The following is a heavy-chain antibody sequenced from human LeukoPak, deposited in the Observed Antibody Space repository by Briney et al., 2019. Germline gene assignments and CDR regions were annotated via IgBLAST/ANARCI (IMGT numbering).Heavy chain of an antibody. D-gene: IGHD3-22*01. V-gene: IGHV3-23*01. Sequence: PGGSLRLSCAASGFTFSSYAMSWVRQAPGKGLEWVSAISGSGGSTYYADSVKGRFTISRDNAKNSLYLQMNSLRAEDTAVYYCARDRGYYYDSSGYYYVSDAFDIWGQGTMVTVSS. CDR3: ARDRGYYYDSSGYYYVSDAFDI. CDR2: ISGSGGST. CDR1: GFTFSSYA. J-gene: IGHJ3*02.